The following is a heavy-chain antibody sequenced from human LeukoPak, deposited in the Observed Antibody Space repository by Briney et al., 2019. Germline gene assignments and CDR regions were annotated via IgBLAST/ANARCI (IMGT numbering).Heavy chain of an antibody. Sequence: SVNVSFKASGGTFSIYAISWVRQAPGQGLEWMGGIIPIFGTANYAQKFQGRVTITADESTSTAYMELSSLRSEDTAVYYCARDRSGSYFHLFDYWGQGTLVTVSS. CDR1: GGTFSIYA. CDR3: ARDRSGSYFHLFDY. V-gene: IGHV1-69*01. D-gene: IGHD1-26*01. J-gene: IGHJ4*02. CDR2: IIPIFGTA.